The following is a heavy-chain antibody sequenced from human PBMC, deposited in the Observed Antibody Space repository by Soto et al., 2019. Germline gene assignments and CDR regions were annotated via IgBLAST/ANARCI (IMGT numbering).Heavy chain of an antibody. J-gene: IGHJ5*02. CDR3: ATERRDIVVVPAAMDP. CDR2: FDPEDGET. V-gene: IGHV1-24*01. CDR1: GYTLTELS. D-gene: IGHD2-2*01. Sequence: ASVKVSCKVSGYTLTELSMHWVRQAPGKGLEWMGGFDPEDGETIYAQKFQGRVTMTEDTSTDTAYMELSSLRSEDTAVYYCATERRDIVVVPAAMDPWGQGXLVTVPS.